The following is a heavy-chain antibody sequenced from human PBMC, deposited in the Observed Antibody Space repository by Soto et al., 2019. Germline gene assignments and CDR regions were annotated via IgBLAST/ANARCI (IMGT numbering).Heavy chain of an antibody. Sequence: SETLSLTCTVSGDSISSYYWSWIRQPPGKGLEWIGYIYYSGSTNYNPSLKSRVSISVDTSKNQFSLKLNSVTAADTAVYYCARAPEIRGWGGGYFQHWGQGTLVTVSS. CDR1: GDSISSYY. CDR2: IYYSGST. J-gene: IGHJ1*01. V-gene: IGHV4-59*01. D-gene: IGHD3-16*01. CDR3: ARAPEIRGWGGGYFQH.